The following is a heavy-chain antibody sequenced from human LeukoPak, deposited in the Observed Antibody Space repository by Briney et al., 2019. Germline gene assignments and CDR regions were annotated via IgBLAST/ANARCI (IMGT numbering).Heavy chain of an antibody. CDR1: GFTFSTYW. D-gene: IGHD6-19*01. V-gene: IGHV3-7*01. J-gene: IGHJ4*02. CDR2: IKEDGSEK. CDR3: ARGSQFNSGWYLFDY. Sequence: GGSLRLSCAASGFTFSTYWMSWVRQAPGKGPEWVANIKEDGSEKYYVDSVKGRFTISRDNTKNSLYLQINSLRAEDPAVYYCARGSQFNSGWYLFDYWGQGTLVTVSS.